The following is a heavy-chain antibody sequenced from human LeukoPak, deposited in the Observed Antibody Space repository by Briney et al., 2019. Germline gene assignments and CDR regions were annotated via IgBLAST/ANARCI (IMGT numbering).Heavy chain of an antibody. CDR2: ISACNGNT. J-gene: IGHJ4*02. CDR3: ARDSSGVVVVAAGDY. V-gene: IGHV1-18*01. D-gene: IGHD2-15*01. CDR1: GYSFTSYG. Sequence: GESLKISCKGSGYSFTSYGISWVRQAPGQGLEWMGWISACNGNTNYAQKLQGRVTMTTDTSTSTAYMELRSLRSDDTAVYYCARDSSGVVVVAAGDYWGQGTLVTVSS.